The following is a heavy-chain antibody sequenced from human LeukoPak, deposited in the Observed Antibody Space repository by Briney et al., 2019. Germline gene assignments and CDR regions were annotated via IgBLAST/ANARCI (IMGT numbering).Heavy chain of an antibody. Sequence: ASVKVSCKASGYTFTGYYIHWVRQAPGQGLEWMGWINPNSGGANSAQRFQGRVTLTRETSITTAYMELSRLRSDDTAVYYCASGYCSSTSCYRTSDYWGQGTLATVSS. CDR2: INPNSGGA. CDR1: GYTFTGYY. J-gene: IGHJ4*02. D-gene: IGHD2-2*01. CDR3: ASGYCSSTSCYRTSDY. V-gene: IGHV1-2*02.